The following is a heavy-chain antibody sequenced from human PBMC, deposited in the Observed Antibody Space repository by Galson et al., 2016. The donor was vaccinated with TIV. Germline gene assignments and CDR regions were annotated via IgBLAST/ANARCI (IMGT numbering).Heavy chain of an antibody. J-gene: IGHJ6*02. CDR2: ISYSGSTM. Sequence: SLRLSCAASGFTFTAYYMNWARQAPGKGLEWVSYISYSGSTMYYADSVKGRFTISRDNSRNTLYLRMSGLRPEDTAVYYCARDRYYDASGYYYYYYGLDVWGQGTTVTVSS. CDR1: GFTFTAYY. D-gene: IGHD3-22*01. V-gene: IGHV3-11*04. CDR3: ARDRYYDASGYYYYYYGLDV.